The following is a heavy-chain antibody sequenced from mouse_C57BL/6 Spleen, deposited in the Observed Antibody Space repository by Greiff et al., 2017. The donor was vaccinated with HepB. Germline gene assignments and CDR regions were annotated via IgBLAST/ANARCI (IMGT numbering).Heavy chain of an antibody. Sequence: QVQLQQPGAELVRPGSSVKLSCKASGYTFTSYWMHWVKQRPIQGLEWIGNIDPSDSETHYNQKFKDKATLTVDKSSSTAYMQLSSLTSEDSAVYYCARAGYDYHYFDYWGQGTTLTVSS. J-gene: IGHJ2*01. CDR3: ARAGYDYHYFDY. V-gene: IGHV1-52*01. CDR2: IDPSDSET. CDR1: GYTFTSYW. D-gene: IGHD2-4*01.